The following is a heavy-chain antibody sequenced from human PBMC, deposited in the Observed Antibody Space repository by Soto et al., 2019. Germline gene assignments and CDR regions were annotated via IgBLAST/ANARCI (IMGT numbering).Heavy chain of an antibody. Sequence: GGSLRLSCAASGFTFSSYAMSWVRQAPGKGLEWVSAISGSGGSTYYADSVKGRFTISRDNSKNTPYLQMNSLRAEDTAVYYCAKTLYYYDSSGYQWGQGTLVTVSS. CDR1: GFTFSSYA. CDR2: ISGSGGST. V-gene: IGHV3-23*01. J-gene: IGHJ4*02. D-gene: IGHD3-22*01. CDR3: AKTLYYYDSSGYQ.